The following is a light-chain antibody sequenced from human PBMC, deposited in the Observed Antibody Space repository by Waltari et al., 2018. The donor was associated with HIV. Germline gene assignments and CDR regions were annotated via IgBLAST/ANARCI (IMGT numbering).Light chain of an antibody. CDR2: DAS. V-gene: IGKV3-11*01. Sequence: EVVLTQSPSTLTLSQGERATLSCRASQNIGNYLSWYQQKPGQDPRILIYDASTRASGIPARFSGSGSGTDFTLTISSLEPEDVAVYYCQQRSNWPPVTFGQGTRLEI. CDR3: QQRSNWPPVT. J-gene: IGKJ5*01. CDR1: QNIGNY.